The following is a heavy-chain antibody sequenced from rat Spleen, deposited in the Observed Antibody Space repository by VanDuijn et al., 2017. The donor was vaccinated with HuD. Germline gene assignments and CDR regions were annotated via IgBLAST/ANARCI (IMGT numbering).Heavy chain of an antibody. CDR3: ARRFDFDH. V-gene: IGHV5-29*01. CDR1: GFTFSSYW. CDR2: ISFDGTST. J-gene: IGHJ2*01. Sequence: EVQLVETGGGLVQPGRSLKLSCVASGFTFSSYWMYWIRQAPTKGLEWVATISFDGTSTYYRDSVKGRFTISRDNAKSTLYLQMDSLRSEDTATYYCARRFDFDHWGQGVMVTVSS.